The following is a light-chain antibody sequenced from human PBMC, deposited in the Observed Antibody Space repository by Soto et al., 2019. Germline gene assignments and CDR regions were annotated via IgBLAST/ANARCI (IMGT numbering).Light chain of an antibody. V-gene: IGLV3-21*04. J-gene: IGLJ1*01. CDR3: QVWDSSSDLGV. CDR2: YDS. CDR1: NIGSKS. Sequence: SYELTQPPSVSVAPGKTARITCGGNNIGSKSLHWYQQKPGQAPVLVIYYDSDRPSGIPERFSGSNSGNTATLTISRVEAGDEADYYCQVWDSSSDLGVFGTGTKLTVL.